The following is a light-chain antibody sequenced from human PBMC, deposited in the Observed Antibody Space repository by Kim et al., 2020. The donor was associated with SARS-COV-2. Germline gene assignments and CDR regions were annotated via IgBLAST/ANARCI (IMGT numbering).Light chain of an antibody. Sequence: SASVGDRVAITCRASQSVTTSLAWFQQKPGRAPKVLIYRASSLKSGVPSRFSGSGSGTEFTLTISSLQPDDSATYYCQQYATYHGNFSQGTKLEI. V-gene: IGKV1-5*03. CDR3: QQYATYHGN. CDR1: QSVTTS. J-gene: IGKJ2*02. CDR2: RAS.